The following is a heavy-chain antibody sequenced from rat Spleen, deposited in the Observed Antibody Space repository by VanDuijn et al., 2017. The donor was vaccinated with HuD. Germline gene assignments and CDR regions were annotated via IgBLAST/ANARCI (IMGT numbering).Heavy chain of an antibody. CDR1: GFSLTSYT. V-gene: IGHV2-6*01. CDR3: ASRNNFDN. CDR2: ISSGGST. Sequence: QVQLKESGPGLVQPSQTLSLTCTVSGFSLTSYTVSWVRQPPGKGLEWIAAISSGGSTYYNSALKSRLSISRDTSKSQVYLKMNSLQTEDTATYYGASRNNFDNWGQGVMVTVSS. J-gene: IGHJ2*01.